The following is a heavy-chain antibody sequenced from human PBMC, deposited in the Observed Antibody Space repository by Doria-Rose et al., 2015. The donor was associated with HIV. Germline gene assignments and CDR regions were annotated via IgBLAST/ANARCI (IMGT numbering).Heavy chain of an antibody. CDR1: GVSLSSPGMG. CDR3: ARIKSSRWYHKYYFDF. V-gene: IGHV2-26*01. Sequence: QVTLKESGPVLVKPTETLTLTCTVSGVSLSSPGMGVSWIRQPPGKALEWFANIFSDDERSYKTSLKSRLTISRRTSESQVVLTMTDMDPVDTATYYCARIKSSRWYHKYYFDFWGQGTLVIVSA. D-gene: IGHD6-13*01. CDR2: IFSDDER. J-gene: IGHJ4*02.